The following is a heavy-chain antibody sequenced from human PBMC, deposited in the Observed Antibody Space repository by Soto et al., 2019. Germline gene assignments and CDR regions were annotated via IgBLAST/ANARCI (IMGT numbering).Heavy chain of an antibody. CDR2: IYTSGST. J-gene: IGHJ5*02. CDR3: ARDFPPGAVTTPRRNWFDP. Sequence: ETLSLTCTVSGGSISSYYWSWIRQPAGKGLEWIGRIYTSGSTNYNPSLKSRVTMSVDTSKNQFSLKLSSVTAADTAVYYCARDFPPGAVTTPRRNWFDPWGQGTLVTVSS. CDR1: GGSISSYY. V-gene: IGHV4-4*07. D-gene: IGHD4-17*01.